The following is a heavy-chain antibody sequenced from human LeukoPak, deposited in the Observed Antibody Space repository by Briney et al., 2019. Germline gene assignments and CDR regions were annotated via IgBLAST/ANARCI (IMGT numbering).Heavy chain of an antibody. J-gene: IGHJ4*02. D-gene: IGHD6-13*01. CDR2: IYYSGTT. Sequence: SETLSLTCTVSGGSTSGYHWSWIRQPPGKGLEWIGYIYYSGTTNYNPSLKSRVTISVDTSKNQLSLRLSSVTAADTAVYYCARGGAAAGPPTWDYWGQGTLVTVSS. V-gene: IGHV4-59*01. CDR3: ARGGAAAGPPTWDY. CDR1: GGSTSGYH.